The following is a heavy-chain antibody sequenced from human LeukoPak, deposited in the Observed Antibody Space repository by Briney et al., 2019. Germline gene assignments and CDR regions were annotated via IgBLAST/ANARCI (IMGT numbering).Heavy chain of an antibody. CDR1: GYTFTGYY. CDR3: ASGSGYSYGTPAFDI. D-gene: IGHD5-18*01. CDR2: ISAYNGNT. V-gene: IGHV1-18*04. Sequence: ASVKVSCKASGYTFTGYYMHWVRQAPGQGLEWMGWISAYNGNTNYAQKLQGRVTMTTDTSTSTAYMELRSLRSDDTAVYYCASGSGYSYGTPAFDIWGQGTMVTVSS. J-gene: IGHJ3*02.